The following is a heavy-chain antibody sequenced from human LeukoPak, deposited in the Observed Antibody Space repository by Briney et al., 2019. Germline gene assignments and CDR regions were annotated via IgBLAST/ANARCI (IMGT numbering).Heavy chain of an antibody. CDR3: ARGLRFLEWLAYYYMDV. Sequence: ASVTVSCKASGGTFSSYTISWVRQAPGQGLEWMGRIIPILGIANYAQKFQGRVTITADKSTSTAYMELSSLRSEDTAVYYCARGLRFLEWLAYYYMDVWGKGTTVTVSS. V-gene: IGHV1-69*02. CDR2: IIPILGIA. D-gene: IGHD3-3*01. CDR1: GGTFSSYT. J-gene: IGHJ6*03.